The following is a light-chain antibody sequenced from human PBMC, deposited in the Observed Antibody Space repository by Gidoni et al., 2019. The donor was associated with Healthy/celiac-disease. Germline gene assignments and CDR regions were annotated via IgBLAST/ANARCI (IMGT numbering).Light chain of an antibody. J-gene: IGKJ3*01. CDR2: GAS. Sequence: EIVSTQSPATLSVSPGERATLSCRASQSVSSNLAWYQQKPGQAPRLLIYGASSRATGIPARFSGSGSGTEFTLTISSLQSEDFAVYYCQQYNNWPSTFXSXTKVDIK. CDR3: QQYNNWPST. V-gene: IGKV3-15*01. CDR1: QSVSSN.